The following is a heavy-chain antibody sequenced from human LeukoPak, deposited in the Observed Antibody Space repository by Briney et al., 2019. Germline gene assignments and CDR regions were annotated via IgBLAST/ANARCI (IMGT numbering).Heavy chain of an antibody. CDR2: INPSGGST. J-gene: IGHJ4*02. Sequence: GASVKVSCKASGYTFTRYYMYWVWQAPRQGLEWVGIINPSGGSTSYAQKVQCTVTMTTGMSTSTGYMELSTLTSEDTAVYSCATSPPLYYYDSSGYVDPYFDYWGQGTLVTVSS. CDR1: GYTFTRYY. CDR3: ATSPPLYYYDSSGYVDPYFDY. D-gene: IGHD3-22*01. V-gene: IGHV1-46*01.